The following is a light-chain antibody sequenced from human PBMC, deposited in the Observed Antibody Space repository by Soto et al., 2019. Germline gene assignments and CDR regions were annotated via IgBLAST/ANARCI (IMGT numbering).Light chain of an antibody. CDR2: LGS. Sequence: DIVMTQSPLSLPVTPGEPASISCRSSQSLLHSNGYNYLDWYLQKPGQSPQLLIYLGSNLASGVPYRFSGSGSGTDFTLKISRVEAEDVGVYYCMQALQTPRTFGQGTKVEIK. CDR1: QSLLHSNGYNY. J-gene: IGKJ1*01. CDR3: MQALQTPRT. V-gene: IGKV2-28*01.